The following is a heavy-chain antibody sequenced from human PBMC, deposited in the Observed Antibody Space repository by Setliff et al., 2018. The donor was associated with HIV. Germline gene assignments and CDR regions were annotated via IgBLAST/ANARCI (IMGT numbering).Heavy chain of an antibody. V-gene: IGHV5-51*01. CDR1: GYSFTSYW. Sequence: GESLKISCKGSGYSFTSYWIGWVRQMPGKGLEWMGIVYPGDSNTRYSPSFQGQVTISADQSVSTAYLQWSSLKASDNAMYYCARHLGLPDATDYMDVWGKGTTVTVAS. CDR3: ARHLGLPDATDYMDV. CDR2: VYPGDSNT. J-gene: IGHJ6*03. D-gene: IGHD2-2*01.